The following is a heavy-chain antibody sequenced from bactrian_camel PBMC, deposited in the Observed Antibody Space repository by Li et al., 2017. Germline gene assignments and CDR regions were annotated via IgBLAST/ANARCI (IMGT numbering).Heavy chain of an antibody. CDR2: IYIGGSSI. V-gene: IGHV3S1*01. Sequence: HVQLVESGGGSVQAGGSLRLSCAASGVAYRSEYCMAWFRQAPGKQREGVAAIYIGGSSIFYVDSVKGRFTISQDNANGTLYLQMDSLRPEDTAMYYCASGPWGYCTRTKWEGGMNNWGKGTQVTVS. CDR1: GVAYRSEYC. J-gene: IGHJ7*01. D-gene: IGHD1*01.